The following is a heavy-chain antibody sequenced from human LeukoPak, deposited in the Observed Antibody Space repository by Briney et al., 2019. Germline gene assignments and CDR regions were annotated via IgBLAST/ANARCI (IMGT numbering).Heavy chain of an antibody. CDR2: MNPNSGNT. Sequence: ASVKVSCKASGYTFTSYDINWVRQAPGQGLEWRGWMNPNSGNTGYAQKFQGRVTMTRNTSISTAYMELSSLRSEDTAVYYCARDDSGSYYFDYWGQGTLVTVSS. D-gene: IGHD1-26*01. J-gene: IGHJ4*02. CDR3: ARDDSGSYYFDY. CDR1: GYTFTSYD. V-gene: IGHV1-8*01.